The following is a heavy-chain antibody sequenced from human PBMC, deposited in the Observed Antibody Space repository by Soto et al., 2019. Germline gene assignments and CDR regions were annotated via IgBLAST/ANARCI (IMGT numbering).Heavy chain of an antibody. Sequence: WASLRLSCVASGFTFSNAWINWVRQARGKGMAWVGRIKSKTDGGTTDFAATVKGRFAISRDDSKNMVYLQMNSLKTEDTAVYYCTTDSYNSIVTGRFDDWG. V-gene: IGHV3-15*07. D-gene: IGHD6-13*01. CDR1: GFTFSNAW. J-gene: IGHJ4*01. CDR2: IKSKTDGGTT. CDR3: TTDSYNSIVTGRFDD.